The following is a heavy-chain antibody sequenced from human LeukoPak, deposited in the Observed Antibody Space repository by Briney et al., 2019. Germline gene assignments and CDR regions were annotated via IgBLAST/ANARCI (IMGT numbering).Heavy chain of an antibody. CDR2: INTNTGNP. CDR1: GYTFTSYA. Sequence: GASVKVSCKASGYTFTSYAMNWVRQAPGQGLEWMGGINTNTGNPTYAQGFTGRFVFSLDTSVSTAYLQISSLKAEDTAVYYCARTYAVAGTYWFDPWGQGTLVTVSS. D-gene: IGHD6-19*01. CDR3: ARTYAVAGTYWFDP. V-gene: IGHV7-4-1*02. J-gene: IGHJ5*02.